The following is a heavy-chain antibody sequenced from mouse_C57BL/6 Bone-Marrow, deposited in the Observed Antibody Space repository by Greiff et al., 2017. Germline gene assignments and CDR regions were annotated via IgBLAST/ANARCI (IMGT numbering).Heavy chain of an antibody. Sequence: EVHLVESGGDLVKPGGSLKLSCAASGFTFSSYGMSWVRQTPDKRLEWVATISSGGSYTYYPDSVKGRFTISRDNAKNTLYLQMSSLKSEDTAMYYCARHEGNSYYYAMDYWGQGTSVTVSS. CDR2: ISSGGSYT. CDR3: ARHEGNSYYYAMDY. CDR1: GFTFSSYG. V-gene: IGHV5-6*01. D-gene: IGHD2-1*01. J-gene: IGHJ4*01.